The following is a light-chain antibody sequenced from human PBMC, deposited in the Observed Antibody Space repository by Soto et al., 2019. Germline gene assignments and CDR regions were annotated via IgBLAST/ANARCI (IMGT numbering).Light chain of an antibody. Sequence: EVVMTQSPATVSVSPGEGVTLSCRASQTISNDLAWYQQKPGQAPRLLIYGASTRATGVPARFSGGGSGTEFTLTISCLQSEDFAVDYCQQNNKWPPVTFGGGTKVEIK. J-gene: IGKJ4*01. V-gene: IGKV3-15*01. CDR1: QTISND. CDR3: QQNNKWPPVT. CDR2: GAS.